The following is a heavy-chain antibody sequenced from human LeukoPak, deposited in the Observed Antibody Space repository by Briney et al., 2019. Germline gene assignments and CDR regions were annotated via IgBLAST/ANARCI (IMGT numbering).Heavy chain of an antibody. V-gene: IGHV4-39*01. CDR3: ARRVSTVLSLYYFDY. CDR1: GDSISSSNYY. J-gene: IGHJ4*02. Sequence: SETLSLTCTVSGDSISSSNYYWGWIRQPPGNGLEWIGSIFYSGSTYYNPSLKSRVTISVDRSKNQFSLKLSSVTAADTAVYYCARRVSTVLSLYYFDYWGQGTLVTVSS. CDR2: IFYSGST. D-gene: IGHD4-17*01.